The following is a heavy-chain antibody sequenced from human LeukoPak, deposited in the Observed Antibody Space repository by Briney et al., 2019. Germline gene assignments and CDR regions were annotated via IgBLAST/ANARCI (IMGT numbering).Heavy chain of an antibody. CDR3: AREYGSGDFDY. CDR1: GGSISSYY. J-gene: IGHJ4*02. Sequence: SETLSLTCTVSGGSISSYYWSWIRQPPGKGLEWIEYIYYSGSTNYNPSLKSRVTISVDTSKNQFSLKLSSVTAADTAVYYCAREYGSGDFDYWGQGTLVTVSS. CDR2: IYYSGST. D-gene: IGHD3-10*01. V-gene: IGHV4-59*01.